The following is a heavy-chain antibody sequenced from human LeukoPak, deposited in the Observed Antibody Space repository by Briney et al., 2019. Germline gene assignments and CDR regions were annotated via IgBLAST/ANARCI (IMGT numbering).Heavy chain of an antibody. CDR3: ARDQTDYGDYVGWFDP. J-gene: IGHJ5*02. Sequence: SETLSLTCTVSGGSISSSSYYWGWIRQPPGKGLEWIGNIYYSGSTYYNPSLESRVTMSLDTSKNQFSLKLSSVTAADTAVYYCARDQTDYGDYVGWFDPWGQGTLVTVSS. V-gene: IGHV4-39*07. CDR1: GGSISSSSYY. D-gene: IGHD4-17*01. CDR2: IYYSGST.